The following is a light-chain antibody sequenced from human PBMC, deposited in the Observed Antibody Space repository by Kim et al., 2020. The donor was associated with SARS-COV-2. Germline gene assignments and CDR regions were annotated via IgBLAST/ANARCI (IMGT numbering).Light chain of an antibody. Sequence: QSVTISCTGTSSDVGGYNYVSWYQQHPGKAPKLMIYDVSKRPSGVPDRFSGSKSGNTASLTISGLQAEDEADYYCAAWDASLSARLFGGGTQLTVL. V-gene: IGLV2-11*01. CDR1: SSDVGGYNY. CDR3: AAWDASLSARL. J-gene: IGLJ2*01. CDR2: DVS.